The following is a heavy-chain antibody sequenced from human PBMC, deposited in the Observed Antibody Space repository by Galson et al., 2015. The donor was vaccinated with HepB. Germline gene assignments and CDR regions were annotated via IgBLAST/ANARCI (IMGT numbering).Heavy chain of an antibody. Sequence: SVKVSCKASGGAFSSYAISWVRQAPGQGLEWMGRIIPILGIANYAQKFQGRVTITADKSTSTAYMELSSLRSEDTAVYYCARDGRIAVTGSYYYGMDVWGQGTTVTVSS. CDR3: ARDGRIAVTGSYYYGMDV. CDR1: GGAFSSYA. V-gene: IGHV1-69*04. J-gene: IGHJ6*02. CDR2: IIPILGIA. D-gene: IGHD6-19*01.